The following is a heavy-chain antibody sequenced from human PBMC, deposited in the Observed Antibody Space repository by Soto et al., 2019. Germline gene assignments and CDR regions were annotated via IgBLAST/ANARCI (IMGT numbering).Heavy chain of an antibody. Sequence: ASVKVSFKVSGYTLTELSMHWVRQAPGKGLEWMGGFDPEDGETIYAQKFQGRVTMTEDTSTDTAYMELSSLRSEDTAVYYCATAGVNYYDSSGFDYWGQGTLVTVSS. CDR1: GYTLTELS. CDR2: FDPEDGET. V-gene: IGHV1-24*01. J-gene: IGHJ4*02. CDR3: ATAGVNYYDSSGFDY. D-gene: IGHD3-22*01.